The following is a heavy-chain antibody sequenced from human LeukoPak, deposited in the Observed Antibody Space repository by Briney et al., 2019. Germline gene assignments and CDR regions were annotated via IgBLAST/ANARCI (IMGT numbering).Heavy chain of an antibody. D-gene: IGHD5-18*01. CDR1: GFTFTDYW. CDR3: ARGGFTYGPATLGGLDI. Sequence: GGSLRLSCEASGFTFTDYWMHWVRQAPGKGLVWVSRISADGRMTDYEDSVKGRFTVSRDNAKNTLYLQMNRVRAEDTAVYYCARGGFTYGPATLGGLDIWGQGTMVPVSS. J-gene: IGHJ3*02. CDR2: ISADGRMT. V-gene: IGHV3-74*01.